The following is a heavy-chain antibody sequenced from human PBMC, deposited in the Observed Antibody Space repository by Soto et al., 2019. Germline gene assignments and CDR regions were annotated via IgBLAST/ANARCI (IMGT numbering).Heavy chain of an antibody. Sequence: QVQLQESGPGLVKPSQTLSLTCTVSGGSISSDDYYWSWIRQPPGKGLEWIGYIYYTGSTYYNPSLKRRVTISIDTSKNPSSLKLNSVTAADTAVYSCARAPFRTLFSYWYFDLWGRGTLVTVSS. CDR1: GGSISSDDYY. V-gene: IGHV4-30-4*01. CDR2: IYYTGST. J-gene: IGHJ2*01. D-gene: IGHD2-21*01. CDR3: ARAPFRTLFSYWYFDL.